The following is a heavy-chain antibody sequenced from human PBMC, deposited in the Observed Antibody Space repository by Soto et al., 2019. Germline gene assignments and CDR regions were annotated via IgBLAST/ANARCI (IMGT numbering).Heavy chain of an antibody. CDR2: ISHSGIT. J-gene: IGHJ5*02. CDR3: ARVLRGWFDP. CDR1: GGSITSANW. Sequence: KTAETLSLTCAVSGGSITSANWWTWVRQPPGGGLEWIGEISHSGITNYKASLKSRVTMSVDKTKNDVPLKLTSVTAADTAVYYCARVLRGWFDPWGQGTPVTVSS. V-gene: IGHV4-4*02.